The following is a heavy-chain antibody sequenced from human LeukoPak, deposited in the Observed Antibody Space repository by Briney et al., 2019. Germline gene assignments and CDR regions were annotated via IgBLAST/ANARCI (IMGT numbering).Heavy chain of an antibody. D-gene: IGHD3-10*01. CDR3: ARGRYYGSAGGYYYYGMDV. CDR1: GYTFTSYG. CDR2: ISAYNGNA. V-gene: IGHV1-18*01. J-gene: IGHJ6*02. Sequence: GASVKVSCKASGYTFTSYGISWVRQAPGQGLEWMGWISAYNGNANYAQKLQGRVTMTTDTSTSTAYMELRSLRSDDTAVYYCARGRYYGSAGGYYYYGMDVWGQGTTVTVSS.